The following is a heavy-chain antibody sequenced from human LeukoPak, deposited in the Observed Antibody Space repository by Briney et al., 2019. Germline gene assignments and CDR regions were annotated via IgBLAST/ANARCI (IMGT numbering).Heavy chain of an antibody. CDR2: INWNGGST. Sequence: GGSLRLSCAASGFTFDDYGMSWVRQAPGKGLGWVSGINWNGGSTGYADSVKGRFTISRDNAKNSLYLQMNSLRAEDTAVYYCAKDLRATTPDAFDIWGQGTMVTVSS. CDR3: AKDLRATTPDAFDI. CDR1: GFTFDDYG. D-gene: IGHD5-24*01. V-gene: IGHV3-20*04. J-gene: IGHJ3*02.